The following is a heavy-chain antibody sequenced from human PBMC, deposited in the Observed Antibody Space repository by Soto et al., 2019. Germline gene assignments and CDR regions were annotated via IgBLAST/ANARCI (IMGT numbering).Heavy chain of an antibody. CDR3: AREAAAERNYYGLDV. Sequence: QVQLVHSGPEVRKPGASVNVSCKASGYIFSRYGISWVRQAPGQGLEWMAWISGYNGNTKFGERDQGRVNVTTDTSTSTAYMELRRLRPDDTAVYYCAREAAAERNYYGLDVWGQGNTVIVSS. CDR2: ISGYNGNT. J-gene: IGHJ6*02. D-gene: IGHD6-13*01. CDR1: GYIFSRYG. V-gene: IGHV1-18*04.